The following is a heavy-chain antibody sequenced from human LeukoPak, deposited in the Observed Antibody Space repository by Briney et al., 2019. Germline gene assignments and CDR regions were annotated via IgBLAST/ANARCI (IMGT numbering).Heavy chain of an antibody. Sequence: NHGESLKISCTGFGYSFTTYWIGWVRQMPGKGLEWMGIIYPGDSDARYRPSFQGQVTISVDKSISTAYLQWSSLKASDTAMYYCARQGRIVVVTTTHDAFDIWGQGTMVTVSS. CDR2: IYPGDSDA. CDR3: ARQGRIVVVTTTHDAFDI. CDR1: GYSFTTYW. J-gene: IGHJ3*02. D-gene: IGHD2-21*02. V-gene: IGHV5-51*01.